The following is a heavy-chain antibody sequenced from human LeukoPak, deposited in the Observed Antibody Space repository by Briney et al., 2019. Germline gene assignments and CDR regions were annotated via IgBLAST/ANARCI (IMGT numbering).Heavy chain of an antibody. CDR3: ATYYYDSGGFHFHH. J-gene: IGHJ1*01. D-gene: IGHD3-22*01. CDR2: ISCNGGRT. Sequence: GGSERLFCAASGFHFRSYGMHWVRQAPGKGLEYVSAISCNGGRTYYAHSVKGRFTISRDNSRTTLYLQMGSLRAEDMAVYYCATYYYDSGGFHFHHWGQGTRVTLFS. CDR1: GFHFRSYG. V-gene: IGHV3-64*01.